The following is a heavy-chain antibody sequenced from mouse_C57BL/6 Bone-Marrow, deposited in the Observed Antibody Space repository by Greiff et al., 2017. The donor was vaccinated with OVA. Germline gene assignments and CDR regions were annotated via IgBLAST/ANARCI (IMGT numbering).Heavy chain of an antibody. CDR2: IYPGSGST. V-gene: IGHV1-55*01. CDR3: ARRAAQATLFDY. Sequence: QVQLQQPGAELVKPGASVKMSCKASGYTFTSYWITWVTQRPGQGLEWIGDIYPGSGSTNYNEKFKSKATLTVDTSSSTAYMQLSSLTSEDSAVYYCARRAAQATLFDYWGQGTTLTVSS. D-gene: IGHD3-2*02. J-gene: IGHJ2*01. CDR1: GYTFTSYW.